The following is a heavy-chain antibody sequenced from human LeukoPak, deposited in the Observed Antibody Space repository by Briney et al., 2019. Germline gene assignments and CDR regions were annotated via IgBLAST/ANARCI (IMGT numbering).Heavy chain of an antibody. CDR2: ISGSGGST. Sequence: GGSLRLSCAASGFIFSSYAMSWVRQAPGKGLEWVSAISGSGGSTYYADSVKGRFTISRDNSKNTLYLQMNSLRAEDTAVYYCAKDLSSSWQATFDPWGQGTLVTVSS. V-gene: IGHV3-23*01. J-gene: IGHJ5*02. CDR1: GFIFSSYA. CDR3: AKDLSSSWQATFDP. D-gene: IGHD6-13*01.